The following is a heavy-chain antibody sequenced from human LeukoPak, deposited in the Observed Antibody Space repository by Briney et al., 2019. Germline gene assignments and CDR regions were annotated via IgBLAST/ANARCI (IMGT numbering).Heavy chain of an antibody. CDR2: ISYDGSNK. CDR3: ARRWRDGYNS. J-gene: IGHJ5*02. D-gene: IGHD5-24*01. Sequence: GRSLRLSCAASGFTFSSYAMHWVRQAPGKGLEWVAVISYDGSNKYYADSVKGRFTISRDNAKNSLYLQMNSLRAEDTAVYYCARRWRDGYNSWGQGTLVTVSS. V-gene: IGHV3-30-3*01. CDR1: GFTFSSYA.